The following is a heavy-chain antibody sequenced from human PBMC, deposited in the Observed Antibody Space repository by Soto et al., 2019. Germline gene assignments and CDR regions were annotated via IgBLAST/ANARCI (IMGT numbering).Heavy chain of an antibody. CDR1: DGSIRNHY. V-gene: IGHV4-59*08. CDR3: AGLIAAAGNYYYGMDV. Sequence: IMRVRRTVADGSIRNHYGRWIRKHPGKGLEWIGYIYYSGSTNYNPSLKSRVTISVDTSKNQFSLKLSSVTAADTAVYYCAGLIAAAGNYYYGMDVWGQGTTVTVS. D-gene: IGHD6-13*01. CDR2: IYYSGST. J-gene: IGHJ6*02.